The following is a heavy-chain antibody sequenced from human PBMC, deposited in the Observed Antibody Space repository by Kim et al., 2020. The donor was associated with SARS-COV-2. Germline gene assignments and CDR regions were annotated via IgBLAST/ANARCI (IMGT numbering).Heavy chain of an antibody. D-gene: IGHD3-9*01. CDR2: IYSGGGT. V-gene: IGHV3-53*01. CDR3: ARVGLVNFFDY. CDR1: EFTVSSSH. J-gene: IGHJ4*02. Sequence: GGSLRLSCAASEFTVSSSHMGWVRQAPGKGLDWVSLIYSGGGTNYADSVKGRFTISRDNSKNTLLLQLNSLRADDTAVYYCARVGLVNFFDYWGQGTLVTVSS.